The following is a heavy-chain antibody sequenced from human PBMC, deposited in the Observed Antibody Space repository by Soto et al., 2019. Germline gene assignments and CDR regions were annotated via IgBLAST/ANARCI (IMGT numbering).Heavy chain of an antibody. J-gene: IGHJ5*02. CDR1: GFTFSSYA. CDR2: IIPIFGTA. V-gene: IGHV1-69*06. Sequence: VQLVESGGGLVQPGGSLRLSCSASGFTFSSYAISWVRQAPGQGLEWMGGIIPIFGTANYAQKFQGRVTITADKSTSTAYMELSSLRSEDTAVYYCARMEDSSGYYSRGWFDPWGQGTLVTVSS. D-gene: IGHD3-22*01. CDR3: ARMEDSSGYYSRGWFDP.